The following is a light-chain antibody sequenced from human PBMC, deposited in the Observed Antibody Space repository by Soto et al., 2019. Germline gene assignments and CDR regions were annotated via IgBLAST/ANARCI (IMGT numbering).Light chain of an antibody. CDR1: QSVSSSY. J-gene: IGKJ3*01. CDR2: GAS. Sequence: EFVLTQSPGTLSLSPGERATLSCRASQSVSSSYLAWYQQKPGQAPRLLIYGASSRATGIPARFSGSGSGTDFTLTISRLEPEDFAVYYCQQYGSSPFTFGPGTKVDIK. CDR3: QQYGSSPFT. V-gene: IGKV3-20*01.